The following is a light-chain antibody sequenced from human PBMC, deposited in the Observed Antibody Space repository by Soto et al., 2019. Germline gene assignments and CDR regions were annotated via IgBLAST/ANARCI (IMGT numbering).Light chain of an antibody. V-gene: IGLV1-44*01. CDR1: SSNIGSNT. CDR3: AAWDDSLNGFWV. Sequence: QSVLTQPPSASGTPGQRVTISCSGSSSNIGSNTVNWYQQLPGTAPKLLIYSNNQRPSGVPGRFSGSKSGTSASLAISGLQSEDEADYYCAAWDDSLNGFWVFGGGTKVTVL. CDR2: SNN. J-gene: IGLJ3*02.